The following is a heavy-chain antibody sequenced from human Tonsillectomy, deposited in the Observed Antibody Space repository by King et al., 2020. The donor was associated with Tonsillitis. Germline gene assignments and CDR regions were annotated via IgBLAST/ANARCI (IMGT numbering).Heavy chain of an antibody. Sequence: VQLVESGGGLVQPGGSLRLSCAASGFTFSSYWMHWVRQAPGKGLVWVSRINSDGSSTTYADSVKGRFTISRDNAKNTLYLQMNSLRAVDTAVYYCATAPGRFSAFDIWGQGTMVTASS. D-gene: IGHD1-26*01. J-gene: IGHJ3*02. CDR1: GFTFSSYW. CDR2: INSDGSST. CDR3: ATAPGRFSAFDI. V-gene: IGHV3-74*02.